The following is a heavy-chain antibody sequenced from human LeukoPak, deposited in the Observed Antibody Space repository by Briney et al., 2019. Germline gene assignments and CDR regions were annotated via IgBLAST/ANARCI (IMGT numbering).Heavy chain of an antibody. CDR2: IYTSGST. Sequence: SETLSLTCTVSGGSISSYYWSWIRQPAGKGLEWIGRIYTSGSTNYNPSLKSRVTMSVDTSKNQFSLKLSSVTAADTAVYYCASSGYYYDSSGYYPSYYFDYWGQGTLVTVSS. CDR1: GGSISSYY. V-gene: IGHV4-4*07. J-gene: IGHJ4*02. CDR3: ASSGYYYDSSGYYPSYYFDY. D-gene: IGHD3-22*01.